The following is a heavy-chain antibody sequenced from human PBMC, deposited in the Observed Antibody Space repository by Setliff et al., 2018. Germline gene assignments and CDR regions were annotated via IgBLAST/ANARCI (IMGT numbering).Heavy chain of an antibody. J-gene: IGHJ4*02. D-gene: IGHD2-15*01. Sequence: KPSETLSLTCTVSGGSVSSHYWSWIRQPPGKGLEWIGYIYYSGSTNYNPSLRSRVTMSLDASKNRFSLNLTSVTAADTAVYFCATSGFCSSGSCYSFDDWGQGALVTVSS. CDR3: ATSGFCSSGSCYSFDD. V-gene: IGHV4-59*02. CDR1: GGSVSSHY. CDR2: IYYSGST.